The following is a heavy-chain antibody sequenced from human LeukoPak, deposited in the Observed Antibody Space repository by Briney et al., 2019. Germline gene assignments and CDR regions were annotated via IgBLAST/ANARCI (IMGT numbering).Heavy chain of an antibody. V-gene: IGHV3-30*04. CDR3: ARVGRDGYNWDY. CDR2: ISYDGSNK. Sequence: PGGSLRLSCAASGFTFSSYAMHWVRQAPGKGLEWVAVISYDGSNKYYADSVKGRFTISRDNSKNTLYLQMNSLRAEDTAVYYCARVGRDGYNWDYWGQGTLVTVSS. CDR1: GFTFSSYA. J-gene: IGHJ4*02. D-gene: IGHD5-24*01.